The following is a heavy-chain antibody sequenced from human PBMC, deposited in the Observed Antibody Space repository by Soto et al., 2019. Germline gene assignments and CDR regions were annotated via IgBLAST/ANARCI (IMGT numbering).Heavy chain of an antibody. D-gene: IGHD2-15*01. Sequence: QVQLQQWGAGLLKPSETLSLTCAVYGGSFSGYYWSWIRQPPGKGLEWIGEINHSGSTNYNPSLKSRVTISVDTSKNQFSLKLSSVTAADTAVYYCARCPFSGGSCYHDYWGQGTLVTVSS. J-gene: IGHJ4*02. CDR2: INHSGST. CDR3: ARCPFSGGSCYHDY. CDR1: GGSFSGYY. V-gene: IGHV4-34*01.